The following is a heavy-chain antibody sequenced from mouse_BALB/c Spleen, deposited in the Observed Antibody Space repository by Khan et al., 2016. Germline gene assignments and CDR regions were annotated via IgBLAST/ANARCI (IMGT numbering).Heavy chain of an antibody. D-gene: IGHD2-14*01. CDR2: IYPGDGDT. CDR1: GYAFSSYW. V-gene: IGHV1-80*01. Sequence: QVQLQQSGAELVRPGSSVKISCKASGYAFSSYWMNWVKQRPGQGLEWIGQIYPGDGDTNYNGKFKGKATLTADKSSSPAYMQLSCLTSEDSAVYVCDLCYRAAMDYWGQGTSVTVSS. CDR3: DLCYRAAMDY. J-gene: IGHJ4*01.